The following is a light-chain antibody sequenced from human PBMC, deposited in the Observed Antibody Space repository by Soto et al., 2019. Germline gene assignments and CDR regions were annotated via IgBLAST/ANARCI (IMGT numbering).Light chain of an antibody. CDR1: SSNIGNKY. CDR2: ENN. Sequence: QSVLTQPPSVSAAPGQKVTISCSGSSSNIGNKYVSWYQQLPGTAPKLLIFENNKRPSGIPDRFSGSKSGTSATLDITGLRTGDEADYYCGSWDTSLSAGVFGGGTKLTVL. V-gene: IGLV1-51*02. J-gene: IGLJ3*02. CDR3: GSWDTSLSAGV.